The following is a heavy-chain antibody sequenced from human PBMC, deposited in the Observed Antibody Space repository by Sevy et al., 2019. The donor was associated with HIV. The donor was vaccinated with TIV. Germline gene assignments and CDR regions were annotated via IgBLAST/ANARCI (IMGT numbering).Heavy chain of an antibody. Sequence: GGSLRLSCATSGFSFSTYGMHWVRQAPGKGLEWVAGIWYDGSKKQYADSVKGRFTISRDNSKNTMYLQMNSLRVEDTALCSCARERDENSSGWSVPFDNWGQGTLVTVSS. D-gene: IGHD6-19*01. V-gene: IGHV3-33*01. CDR2: IWYDGSKK. J-gene: IGHJ4*02. CDR1: GFSFSTYG. CDR3: ARERDENSSGWSVPFDN.